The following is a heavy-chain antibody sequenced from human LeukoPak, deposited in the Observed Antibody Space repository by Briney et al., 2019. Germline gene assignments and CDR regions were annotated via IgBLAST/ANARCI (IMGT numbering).Heavy chain of an antibody. V-gene: IGHV3-7*01. Sequence: GGSLRLSCAASRFTFSTYWMTWVRQAPGKGLEWVANIKQDGSEKYYVDSVKGRFTISRDNAKNSLYLQMNGLRAEDTAVYYCARVSGTGAFDIWGQGTMVTVSS. D-gene: IGHD6-25*01. CDR1: RFTFSTYW. CDR2: IKQDGSEK. J-gene: IGHJ3*02. CDR3: ARVSGTGAFDI.